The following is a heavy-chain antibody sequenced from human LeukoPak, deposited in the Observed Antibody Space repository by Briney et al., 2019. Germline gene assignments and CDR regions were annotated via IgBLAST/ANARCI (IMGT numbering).Heavy chain of an antibody. D-gene: IGHD6-19*01. V-gene: IGHV2-5*02. CDR1: GFSLSTSGVG. CDR2: IYWDDDK. J-gene: IGHJ5*02. Sequence: SGPTLVKPTQTLTLTCTFSGFSLSTSGVGVGWIRQPPGKALEWLALIYWDDDKRYSPSLKSRLTITKDTSKNQVVLTMTNMDPVDTATYYCAHSLVKKIAVAGTGWFDPWGQGTLVTVSS. CDR3: AHSLVKKIAVAGTGWFDP.